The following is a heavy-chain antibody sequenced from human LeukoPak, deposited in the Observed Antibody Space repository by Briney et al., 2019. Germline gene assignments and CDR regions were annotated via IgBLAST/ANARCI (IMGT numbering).Heavy chain of an antibody. CDR3: AKLTTGWFEDF. CDR2: IRASDSNT. Sequence: GGSLRLSCAPTGFTLIIYSMTWVREAPRGGLEWGSEIRASDSNTFYADSVKGRFTISRDSSKIPLYLQMNDLRDEDTAVYYCAKLTTGWFEDFWGHGTLVTVSS. CDR1: GFTLIIYS. V-gene: IGHV3-23*01. D-gene: IGHD2-8*02. J-gene: IGHJ4*01.